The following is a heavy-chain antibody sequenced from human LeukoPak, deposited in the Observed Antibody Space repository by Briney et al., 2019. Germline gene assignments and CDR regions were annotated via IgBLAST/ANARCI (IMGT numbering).Heavy chain of an antibody. V-gene: IGHV4-59*01. Sequence: SETLSLTCSASGGSISSFYWSWIRQPPGKGLEWIGYIWHSGSTNYHPSLKSRVTISIDTSKTQFSLKLTSVTAADTAMYYCASASSGWPYYFNFWGQGSLVAVSS. CDR1: GGSISSFY. D-gene: IGHD6-19*01. CDR3: ASASSGWPYYFNF. J-gene: IGHJ4*02. CDR2: IWHSGST.